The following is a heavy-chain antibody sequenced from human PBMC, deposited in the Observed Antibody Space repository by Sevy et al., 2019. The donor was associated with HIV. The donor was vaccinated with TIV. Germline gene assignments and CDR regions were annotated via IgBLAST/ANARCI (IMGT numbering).Heavy chain of an antibody. V-gene: IGHV3-53*01. D-gene: IGHD1-26*01. J-gene: IGHJ4*02. CDR1: GFNVINQY. Sequence: GGSLRLSCAASGFNVINQYMSWVRQAPGKGLECVSTIYGNDNTDYADSVKGRFTISSDISNNLLYLQMNSLRADDTAVYYCSRESFTRLYYWGQGTLVTVSS. CDR3: SRESFTRLYY. CDR2: IYGNDNT.